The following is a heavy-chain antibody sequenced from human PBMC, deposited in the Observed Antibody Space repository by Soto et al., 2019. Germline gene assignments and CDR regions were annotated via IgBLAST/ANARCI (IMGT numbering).Heavy chain of an antibody. CDR2: IYYSGST. CDR3: ARVRNTVNFDY. Sequence: SETLSLTCTVSGGSISSYYWSWIRQPPGKGLEWIGYIYYSGSTNYNPSLKSRVTISVDTSKNQFSLKLSSVTAADTAVYYCARVRNTVNFDYWGQGTLVTVSS. D-gene: IGHD4-4*01. J-gene: IGHJ4*02. CDR1: GGSISSYY. V-gene: IGHV4-59*01.